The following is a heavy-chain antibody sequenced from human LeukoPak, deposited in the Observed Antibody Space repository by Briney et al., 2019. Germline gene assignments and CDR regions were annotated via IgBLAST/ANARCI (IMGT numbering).Heavy chain of an antibody. CDR2: ISSNGGST. Sequence: GGSLRLSCSASGFTFSSYAMHWVRQAPGKGLEYVSAISSNGGSTYYADSVKGRFTISRDNSKNTLYLQMSSLRADDKAVYYCVTDIVVVPAAIGYYGMDVWGKGTTVTVSS. D-gene: IGHD2-2*01. CDR3: VTDIVVVPAAIGYYGMDV. V-gene: IGHV3-64D*06. J-gene: IGHJ6*04. CDR1: GFTFSSYA.